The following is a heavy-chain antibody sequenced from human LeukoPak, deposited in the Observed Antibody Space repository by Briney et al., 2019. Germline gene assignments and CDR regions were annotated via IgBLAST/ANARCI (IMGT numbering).Heavy chain of an antibody. Sequence: TSETLSLTCTVSGGSISSYHWSWIRQPPGKGLESIGYIYSSGSTHYNPSLKSRVTISVDTSKNRFSLKLSSVTAADTAVYYCARAMSIAARLQTIFDYWGQGTLVTVSS. CDR3: ARAMSIAARLQTIFDY. V-gene: IGHV4-59*01. J-gene: IGHJ4*02. D-gene: IGHD6-6*01. CDR1: GGSISSYH. CDR2: IYSSGST.